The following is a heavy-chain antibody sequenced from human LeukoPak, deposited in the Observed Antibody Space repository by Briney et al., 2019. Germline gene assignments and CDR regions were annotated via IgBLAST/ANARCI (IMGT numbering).Heavy chain of an antibody. Sequence: PGGSPRLSCAASGFTFSDYYVSWIRQAPGKGLEWVSYISRSGSTIYYADSLKGRFTISRDNAEKSLYLQMSSLRAENTAVYYCARHSGNCNSATCFSDAFDIWGQGTKVTVSS. V-gene: IGHV3-11*01. D-gene: IGHD2-2*01. CDR3: ARHSGNCNSATCFSDAFDI. CDR2: ISRSGSTI. CDR1: GFTFSDYY. J-gene: IGHJ3*02.